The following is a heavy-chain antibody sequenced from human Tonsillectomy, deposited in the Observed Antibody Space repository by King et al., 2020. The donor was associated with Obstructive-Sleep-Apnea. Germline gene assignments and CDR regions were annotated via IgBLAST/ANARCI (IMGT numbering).Heavy chain of an antibody. CDR3: ARGERIVMDV. CDR1: GFTFSSYA. D-gene: IGHD2-21*01. CDR2: ISYDGSNK. J-gene: IGHJ6*02. V-gene: IGHV3-30*04. Sequence: VQLVESGGGVVQPGRSLRLSCAASGFTFSSYAMHWVRQAPGKELEWVAVISYDGSNKYYADSVKGRFTISRDNSKNTLYLQMNSLRAEDTAVYYCARGERIVMDVWGQGTTVTVSS.